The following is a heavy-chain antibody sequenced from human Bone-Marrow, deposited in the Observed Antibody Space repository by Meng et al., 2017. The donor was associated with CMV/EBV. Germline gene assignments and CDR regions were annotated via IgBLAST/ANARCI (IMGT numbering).Heavy chain of an antibody. J-gene: IGHJ4*02. CDR1: GASIRNYY. D-gene: IGHD3-3*01. V-gene: IGHV4-34*01. Sequence: SETLSLTCSVSGASIRNYYWSWIRQPPGKGLEWIGEINHSGSTNYNPSLKSRVTISVDTSKNQFSLKLSSVTAADTAVYYCARRTYYDFWSGYPFDYWGQGTLVTVPS. CDR2: INHSGST. CDR3: ARRTYYDFWSGYPFDY.